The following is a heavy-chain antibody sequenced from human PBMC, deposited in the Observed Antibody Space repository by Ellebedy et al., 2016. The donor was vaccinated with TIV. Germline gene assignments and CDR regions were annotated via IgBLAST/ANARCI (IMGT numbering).Heavy chain of an antibody. CDR3: ARAGGDYFDY. CDR1: GGSIIRHD. Sequence: SETLSLTXTVSGGSIIRHDYSWLRQPAGKGLVWIGRIYTSGSTNYNPSLKSRVTMSVDTSKNQFSLKLSSVTAADTAVYYCARAGGDYFDYWGQGTLVTVSS. CDR2: IYTSGST. D-gene: IGHD2-21*01. J-gene: IGHJ4*02. V-gene: IGHV4-4*07.